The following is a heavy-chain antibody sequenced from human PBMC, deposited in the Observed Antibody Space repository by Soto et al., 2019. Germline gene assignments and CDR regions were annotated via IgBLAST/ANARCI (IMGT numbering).Heavy chain of an antibody. CDR2: MNPNSGNT. Sequence: SVKVSCKASGYTFTSYAMFWVRQATGQGFEYLGWMNPNSGNTGYVKKFQGRVTMTRDTSMSTAYMELSILRSEDTVVYYCARGRKFCDYSRWFDPWGSGTLV. D-gene: IGHD4-17*01. J-gene: IGHJ5*02. V-gene: IGHV1-8*02. CDR1: GYTFTSYA. CDR3: ARGRKFCDYSRWFDP.